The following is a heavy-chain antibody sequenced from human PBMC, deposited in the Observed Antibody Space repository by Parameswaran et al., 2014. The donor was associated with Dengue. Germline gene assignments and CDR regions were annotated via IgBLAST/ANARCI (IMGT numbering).Heavy chain of an antibody. D-gene: IGHD1-7*01. V-gene: IGHV4-39*01. CDR3: ARHWPGIRYNWNYGELYYFDY. CDR1: DGSISSSSYF. CDR2: IYYSGST. J-gene: IGHJ4*02. Sequence: SETLSLTCTVSDGSISSSSYFWGWIRQPPGKGLEWIGTIYYSGSTYYSPSLKSRLTISVDTSKNQFSLKLSSVTAADTAVYYCARHWPGIRYNWNYGELYYFDYWGQGTLVTVSS.